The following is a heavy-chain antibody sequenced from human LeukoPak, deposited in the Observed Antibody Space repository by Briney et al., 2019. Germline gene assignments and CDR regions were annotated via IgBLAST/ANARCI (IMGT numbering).Heavy chain of an antibody. CDR3: AKGSAVAGMYYFGY. J-gene: IGHJ4*02. D-gene: IGHD6-19*01. Sequence: PGASLRLSCAASGFTFSSFAMGWVRQAPGKGLEWVSSIGGNHGGTYFADSVKGRFTISRDNSKNTLFLQMDSLRAEDTAVYYCAKGSAVAGMYYFGYWGQGTLVTVSS. CDR2: IGGNHGGT. V-gene: IGHV3-23*01. CDR1: GFTFSSFA.